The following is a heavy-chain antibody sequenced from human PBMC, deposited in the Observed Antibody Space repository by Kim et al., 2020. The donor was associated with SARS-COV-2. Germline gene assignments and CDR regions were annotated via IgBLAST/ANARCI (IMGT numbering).Heavy chain of an antibody. V-gene: IGHV4-39*01. CDR2: IYYSGST. CDR3: ARMWSSSYYDSSGYLNWFEP. CDR1: GGSISSSSYY. D-gene: IGHD3-22*01. Sequence: SETLSLTCTVSGGSISSSSYYWGWIRQPPGKGLEWIGSIYYSGSTYYNPSLKSRVTISVDTSKNQFSLKLSSVTAADTAVYYCARMWSSSYYDSSGYLNWFEPWGQGTLVTVSS. J-gene: IGHJ5*02.